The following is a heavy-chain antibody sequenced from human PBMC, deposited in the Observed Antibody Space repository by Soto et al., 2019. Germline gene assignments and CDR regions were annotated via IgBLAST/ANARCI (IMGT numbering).Heavy chain of an antibody. D-gene: IGHD6-19*01. V-gene: IGHV3-23*01. J-gene: IGHJ3*01. CDR2: ISGSGKTT. Sequence: EVQLLESGGGLVQPGESLRLSCSASKFNFSAYAMGWVRQAPGKGLEWVSGISGSGKTTYYADSVKGHFSISRDNSKSTLFLEMHSLGVADTAIYYCAKSIAVALSDAFDVWGQGTMVTVSS. CDR3: AKSIAVALSDAFDV. CDR1: KFNFSAYA.